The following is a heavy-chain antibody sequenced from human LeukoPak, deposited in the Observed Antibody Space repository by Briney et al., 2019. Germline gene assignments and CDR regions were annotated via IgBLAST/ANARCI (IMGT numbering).Heavy chain of an antibody. V-gene: IGHV3-7*01. D-gene: IGHD4-11*01. CDR2: IKQDGSEK. CDR1: GFTFSNDW. J-gene: IGHJ4*02. CDR3: ARDKGTVTIFDC. Sequence: GGSLRLSCAASGFTFSNDWMSWVRQAPGKGLKWVANIKQDGSEKYYVDSVKGRFTISRDNAKNSLYLQMNSLRAEDTAVYYCARDKGTVTIFDCWGQGTLVTVSS.